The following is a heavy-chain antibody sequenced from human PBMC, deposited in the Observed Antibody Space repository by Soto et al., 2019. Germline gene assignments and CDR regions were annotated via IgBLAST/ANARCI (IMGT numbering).Heavy chain of an antibody. J-gene: IGHJ6*02. Sequence: SSVKVSCKASGYTFTSYYMHWVRQAPGQGLEWMGIINPSGGSTSYAQKFQGRVTMTRDTSTSTVYMELSSLRSEDTAVYYCARDLRSYGMDVWGQGTTVTVSS. V-gene: IGHV1-46*01. D-gene: IGHD3-10*01. CDR3: ARDLRSYGMDV. CDR1: GYTFTSYY. CDR2: INPSGGST.